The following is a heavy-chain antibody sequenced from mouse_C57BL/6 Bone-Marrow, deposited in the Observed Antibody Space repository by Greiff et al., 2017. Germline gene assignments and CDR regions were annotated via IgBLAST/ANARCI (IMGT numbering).Heavy chain of an antibody. J-gene: IGHJ2*01. CDR1: GYTFTDYY. Sequence: EVQLVESGPVLVKPGASVKMSCKASGYTFTDYYMNWVKQSHGKSLEWIGVINPYNGGTSYNQKFKGKATLPVDKSSSTAYMELNSLTSEDSAVYYGAMGVYYYGSRYYFDYWGQGTTLTVSS. D-gene: IGHD1-1*01. CDR3: AMGVYYYGSRYYFDY. CDR2: INPYNGGT. V-gene: IGHV1-19*01.